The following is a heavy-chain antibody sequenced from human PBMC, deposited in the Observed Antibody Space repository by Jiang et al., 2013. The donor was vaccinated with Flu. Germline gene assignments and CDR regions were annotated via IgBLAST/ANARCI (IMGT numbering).Heavy chain of an antibody. J-gene: IGHJ3*02. CDR3: AGHRGRYCSTASCYTGDAFDI. D-gene: IGHD2-2*02. CDR1: GGSISSSSYY. V-gene: IGHV4-39*01. Sequence: GPGLVKPSETLSLTCTISGGSISSSSYYWGWIRQPPGKGLEWIGSIFYSGSTYYNPPLKSRVAMSVDTSKNQVSLKLTSVTAADTAVYYCAGHRGRYCSTASCYTGDAFDIWGQGTMLTVSS. CDR2: IFYSGST.